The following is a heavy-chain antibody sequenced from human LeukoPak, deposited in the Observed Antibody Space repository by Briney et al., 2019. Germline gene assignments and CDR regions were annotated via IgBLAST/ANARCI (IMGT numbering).Heavy chain of an antibody. J-gene: IGHJ1*01. D-gene: IGHD6-13*01. CDR2: IKEDGSEK. Sequence: GGSLRLSCAASGFTFSAYWMRWVRQAPGKGLEWVASIKEDGSEKYYVDSVKGRFTISRDNAKNSLYLQMNSLRAEDTAVYYCARDRYSSSWYLNAEYFQHWGQGTLVTVSS. CDR1: GFTFSAYW. V-gene: IGHV3-7*01. CDR3: ARDRYSSSWYLNAEYFQH.